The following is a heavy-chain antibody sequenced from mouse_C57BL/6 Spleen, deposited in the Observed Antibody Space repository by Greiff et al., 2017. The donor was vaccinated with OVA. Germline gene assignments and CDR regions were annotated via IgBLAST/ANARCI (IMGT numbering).Heavy chain of an antibody. J-gene: IGHJ1*03. D-gene: IGHD1-1*01. Sequence: VQLKKSGAELVKPGASVKLSCTASGFNIKDYYMHWVKQRTEQGLEWIGRIDPEDGETKYAPKFQGKATITADTSSNTAYLQLSSLTSEDTAVYYCARDYGSSYWYFDVWGTGTTVTVSS. CDR3: ARDYGSSYWYFDV. V-gene: IGHV14-2*01. CDR1: GFNIKDYY. CDR2: IDPEDGET.